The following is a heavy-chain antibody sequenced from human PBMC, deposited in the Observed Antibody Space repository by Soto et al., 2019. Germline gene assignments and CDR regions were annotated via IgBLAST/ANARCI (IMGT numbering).Heavy chain of an antibody. D-gene: IGHD6-6*01. Sequence: QVQLVQSGAEVKKPGASVKVSCKASGYTFTGYYMHWVRQAPGQGLEWMGWINPNSGGTNYAQKFQGWVTMTRDTSISTAYMELSRLRSDDTAVYYCARAKEYSRSPPHYYYYYGMDVWGQGTTVTVSS. CDR1: GYTFTGYY. J-gene: IGHJ6*02. CDR2: INPNSGGT. CDR3: ARAKEYSRSPPHYYYYYGMDV. V-gene: IGHV1-2*04.